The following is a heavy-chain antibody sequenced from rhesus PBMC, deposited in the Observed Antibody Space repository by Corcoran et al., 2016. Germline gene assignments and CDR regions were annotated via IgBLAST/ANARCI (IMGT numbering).Heavy chain of an antibody. J-gene: IGHJ4*01. CDR1: GFPFSSHA. CDR2: INRGGGST. CDR3: AKVYCTGSGCYEDDY. Sequence: EVQRVETGGGLVQPGGSLRLACAASGFPFSSHAMQWGRQAPGKGLGWFADINRGGGSTYSADSVKGRFTISRDNSKNTLSLQMNSLRAEDTAVYYCAKVYCTGSGCYEDDYWGQGVLVTVSS. D-gene: IGHD2-21*01. V-gene: IGHV3-103*01.